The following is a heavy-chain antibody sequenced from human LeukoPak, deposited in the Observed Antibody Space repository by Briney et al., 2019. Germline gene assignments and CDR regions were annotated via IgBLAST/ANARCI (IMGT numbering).Heavy chain of an antibody. J-gene: IGHJ4*02. CDR2: ISGSGCST. CDR1: GFTFSRYA. D-gene: IGHD3-16*02. V-gene: IGHV3-23*01. Sequence: GGSLSLSCAASGFTFSRYAMSWVRQAPGKGLEGVSAISGSGCSTYYADSVKGRFTIPRDNSKNTLYLQMNSLRDEDTAVYYCAKDPAAYDYVWGSYRFGYWGQGTLVTVSS. CDR3: AKDPAAYDYVWGSYRFGY.